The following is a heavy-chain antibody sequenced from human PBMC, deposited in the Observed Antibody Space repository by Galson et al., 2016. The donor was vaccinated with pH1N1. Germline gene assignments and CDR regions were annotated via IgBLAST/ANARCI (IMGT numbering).Heavy chain of an antibody. CDR3: ARNWWGIDY. CDR1: GFPFSDYW. V-gene: IGHV3-74*01. Sequence: SLRLSCAASGFPFSDYWMHWVRQAPGKWLVWVARIDNDGRGTSHADSVRGRFAISRDNAENMLYLQMNSLRTDDTAVYYCARNWWGIDYWGQGALVTVSS. D-gene: IGHD2-15*01. J-gene: IGHJ4*02. CDR2: IDNDGRGT.